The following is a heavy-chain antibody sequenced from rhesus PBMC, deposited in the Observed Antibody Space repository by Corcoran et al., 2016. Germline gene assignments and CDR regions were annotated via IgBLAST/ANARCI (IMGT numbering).Heavy chain of an antibody. CDR2: ISVRIGIT. V-gene: IGHV4S19*01. CDR3: ARGAGYGSSLSNRFDV. J-gene: IGHJ5-1*01. Sequence: QVQLQESGPGLVKPSETLSLTCAVSGGPISSSNWWSWIRQPPGQGREWIGYISVRIGITYYNPSLKSRVTISKDTSKNQFSLKLSSVTAADTAVYYCARGAGYGSSLSNRFDVWGPGVLVTVSS. D-gene: IGHD4-29*01. CDR1: GGPISSSNW.